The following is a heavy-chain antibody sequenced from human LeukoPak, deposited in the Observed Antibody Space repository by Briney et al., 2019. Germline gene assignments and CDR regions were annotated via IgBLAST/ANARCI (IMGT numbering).Heavy chain of an antibody. CDR2: ISGSGGST. D-gene: IGHD2-15*01. CDR1: GFTFSNAW. CDR3: AKPEGEVVTPYDAFDI. J-gene: IGHJ3*02. V-gene: IGHV3-23*01. Sequence: GGSLRLSCAASGFTFSNAWMSWVRQAPGKGLEWVSAISGSGGSTYYADSVKGRFTISRDNSKNTLYLQMNSLRAEDTAVYYCAKPEGEVVTPYDAFDIWGQGTMVTVSS.